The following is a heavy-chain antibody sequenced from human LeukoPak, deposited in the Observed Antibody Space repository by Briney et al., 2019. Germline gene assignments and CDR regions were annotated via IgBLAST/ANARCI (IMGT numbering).Heavy chain of an antibody. CDR1: GGSFNTYY. Sequence: SETLSLTCAAYGGSFNTYYWSWIRQPPGKGLEWIGEINHSGSTNYSPSLKSRVTISVDTSKNQFSLKLSSVTAADTAVYYCARHAMVYTAMVVYNWFDPWGQGTLVTVSS. J-gene: IGHJ5*02. V-gene: IGHV4-34*01. D-gene: IGHD5-18*01. CDR3: ARHAMVYTAMVVYNWFDP. CDR2: INHSGST.